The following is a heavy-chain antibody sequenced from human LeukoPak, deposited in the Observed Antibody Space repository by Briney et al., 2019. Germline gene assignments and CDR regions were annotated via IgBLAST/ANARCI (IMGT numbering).Heavy chain of an antibody. CDR1: GNTFTGYY. V-gene: IGHV1-2*02. J-gene: IGHJ4*02. CDR2: INPDSGDT. Sequence: ASVKVSCKTSGNTFTGYYLHWVRQAPGQGLEWMGWINPDSGDTNYAQKFQGRVTMTRDTSIVTAYTDLSSLRSDDTAVYYCASSYDSSGYYNSWGQGTQVTVSS. D-gene: IGHD3-22*01. CDR3: ASSYDSSGYYNS.